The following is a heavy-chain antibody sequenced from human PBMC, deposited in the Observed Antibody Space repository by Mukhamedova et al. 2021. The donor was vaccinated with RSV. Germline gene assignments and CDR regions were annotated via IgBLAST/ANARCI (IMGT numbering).Heavy chain of an antibody. V-gene: IGHV1-69-2*01. Sequence: AEKFQGRVTITADTSTDTFYMELSSLRSDDTAVYYCATAPTARTGRFDYWGQGTLATVSS. CDR3: ATAPTARTGRFDY. J-gene: IGHJ4*02. D-gene: IGHD1-14*01.